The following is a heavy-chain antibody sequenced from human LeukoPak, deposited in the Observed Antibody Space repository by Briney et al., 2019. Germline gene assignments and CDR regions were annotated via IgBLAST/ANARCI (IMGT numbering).Heavy chain of an antibody. CDR1: GFTVSSNY. Sequence: GGSLRLSCAASGFTVSSNYMSWVRQAPGKGLEWVSLINSDGSITTYADSVKGRFTISRDNAKNTLYLQMNSLRAEDTAVYYCARDNRNYMFDYWGQGILVTVSS. D-gene: IGHD5-24*01. V-gene: IGHV3-74*01. J-gene: IGHJ4*02. CDR3: ARDNRNYMFDY. CDR2: INSDGSIT.